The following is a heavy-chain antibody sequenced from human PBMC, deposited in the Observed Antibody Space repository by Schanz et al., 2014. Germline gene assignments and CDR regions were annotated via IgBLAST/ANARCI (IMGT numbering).Heavy chain of an antibody. J-gene: IGHJ5*01. CDR2: IYSGDNT. CDR3: SKDKQGSRSDDS. Sequence: EMQLVESGGGLIQPGGSLRLSCAASGFTVTSYYMSWVRQAPGKGLEWVSVIYSGDNTYYADSVKGRFTISRDNSKNTLYLEMNRLRVDDTAVYYCSKDKQGSRSDDSWGQGTLVTVSS. CDR1: GFTVTSYY. D-gene: IGHD2-15*01. V-gene: IGHV3-53*01.